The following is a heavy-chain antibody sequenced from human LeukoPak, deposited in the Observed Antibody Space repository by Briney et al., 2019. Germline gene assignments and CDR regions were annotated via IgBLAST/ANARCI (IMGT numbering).Heavy chain of an antibody. CDR3: TRVGYIDEGIDY. CDR1: GFPFSSYW. V-gene: IGHV3-7*04. J-gene: IGHJ4*02. Sequence: GGSLRLSCVASGFPFSSYWMTWVRQAPGKGLEWVANIKQDGSKKSYVDSVKGRFTVSRDNAKNSLYLQMNSLRAEDTAIYYCTRVGYIDEGIDYWGQGTLVTVSS. D-gene: IGHD5-24*01. CDR2: IKQDGSKK.